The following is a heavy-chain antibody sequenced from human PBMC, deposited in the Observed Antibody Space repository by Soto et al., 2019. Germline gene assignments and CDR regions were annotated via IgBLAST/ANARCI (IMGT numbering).Heavy chain of an antibody. CDR3: AKDRKYFYDFGSGYDA. J-gene: IGHJ5*02. CDR2: ISVSGGLT. D-gene: IGHD3-3*01. Sequence: EVHLLQSGGGFVQPGGSLRLSCAASGFSFSNYAMTWVRQAPGKGLEWVSGISVSGGLTNYADSVKGRFTISRDDSKNTVSLQMNSLRVDDTAVYFCAKDRKYFYDFGSGYDAWGQGTLVTVSS. CDR1: GFSFSNYA. V-gene: IGHV3-23*01.